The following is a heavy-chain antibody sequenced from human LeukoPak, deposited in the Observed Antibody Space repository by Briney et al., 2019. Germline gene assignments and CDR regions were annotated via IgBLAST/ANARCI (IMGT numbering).Heavy chain of an antibody. CDR1: GFTVSSNY. CDR3: AKILGDIVVVPAVASDYYYGMDV. D-gene: IGHD2-2*01. Sequence: GGSLRLSCAASGFTVSSNYMNWVRQAPGKGLEWVSVIYGGGNIYYADSVKGRFTISRDNSKNTLYLQMNSLRAEDTAVYYCAKILGDIVVVPAVASDYYYGMDVWGQGTTVTVSS. J-gene: IGHJ6*02. CDR2: IYGGGNI. V-gene: IGHV3-53*01.